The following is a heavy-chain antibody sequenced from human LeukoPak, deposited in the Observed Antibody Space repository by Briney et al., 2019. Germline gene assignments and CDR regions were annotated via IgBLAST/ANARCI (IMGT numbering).Heavy chain of an antibody. J-gene: IGHJ4*02. D-gene: IGHD4-23*01. CDR2: VSRSSSTI. CDR1: GFTFSNHN. CDR3: ARDSGWELPRSPFDY. Sequence: GGSLRLSFVAYGFTFSNHNMNWVRQAPGQGLEWISYVSRSSSTIYYADSVKGRFTISRDNARNSLYLQMNRLRADDTAVYYCARDSGWELPRSPFDYWGQGNLVTVST. V-gene: IGHV3-48*04.